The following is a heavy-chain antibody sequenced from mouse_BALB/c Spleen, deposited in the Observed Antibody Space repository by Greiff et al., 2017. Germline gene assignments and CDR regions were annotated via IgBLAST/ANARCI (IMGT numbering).Heavy chain of an antibody. V-gene: IGHV5-4*02. CDR2: ISDGGSYT. D-gene: IGHD2-1*01. CDR1: GFTFSDYY. CDR3: ARKNYRYYAMDY. J-gene: IGHJ4*01. Sequence: EVMLVESGGGLVKPGGSLKLSCAASGFTFSDYYMYWVRQTPEKRLEWVATISDGGSYTYYPDSVKGRFTISRDNAKNNLYLQMSSLKSEDTAMYYCARKNYRYYAMDYWGQGTSVTVSS.